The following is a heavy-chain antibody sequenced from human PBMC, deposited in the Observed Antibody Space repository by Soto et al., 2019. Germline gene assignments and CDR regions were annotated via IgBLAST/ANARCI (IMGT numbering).Heavy chain of an antibody. D-gene: IGHD2-2*01. CDR3: TTDIRYCSSTSCYALYDY. Sequence: GGSLRLSCAASGFTFSNAWMNWVRQAPGKGLEWVGRIKSKTDGGTTDYAAPVKGRFTISRDDSKNTLYLQMNSLKTEDTAVYYCTTDIRYCSSTSCYALYDYWGQGTLVTVSS. J-gene: IGHJ4*02. CDR1: GFTFSNAW. CDR2: IKSKTDGGTT. V-gene: IGHV3-15*07.